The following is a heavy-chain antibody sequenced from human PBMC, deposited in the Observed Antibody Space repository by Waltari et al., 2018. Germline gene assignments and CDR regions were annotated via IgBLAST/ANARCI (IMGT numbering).Heavy chain of an antibody. J-gene: IGHJ6*02. CDR1: GGSISSTNW. CDR3: ARAPYCSGGTCYSRGYYGMDV. CDR2: IYAMGDS. Sequence: QVQLQESGPGLVKPSETLSLTCAVSGGSISSTNWWIWVRQPPGKGLEWLGEIYAMGDSIYNPAVKSRLTILGDSSNNQFYLRLTSVTAADTAMYYCARAPYCSGGTCYSRGYYGMDVWGQGTMVTVSS. V-gene: IGHV4-4*02. D-gene: IGHD2-15*01.